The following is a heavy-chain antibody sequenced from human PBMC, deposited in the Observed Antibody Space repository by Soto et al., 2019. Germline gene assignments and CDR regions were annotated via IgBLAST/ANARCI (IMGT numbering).Heavy chain of an antibody. D-gene: IGHD3-10*01. J-gene: IGHJ5*02. CDR3: AKGKSTGDIDWFDP. CDR1: GFTLQNYA. CDR2: LIGGHYGT. Sequence: SLRLSCTASGFTLQNYAMAWVRQAPGKGLEWVSTLIGGHYGTAYSYSVKGRFTVSRDNSKNCLYLQMNSLGVEDTAMYFCAKGKSTGDIDWFDPWGRGSLVTVSS. V-gene: IGHV3-23*01.